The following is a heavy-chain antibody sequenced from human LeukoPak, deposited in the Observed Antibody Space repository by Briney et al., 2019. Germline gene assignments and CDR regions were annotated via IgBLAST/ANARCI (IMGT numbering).Heavy chain of an antibody. V-gene: IGHV4-59*01. J-gene: IGHJ4*02. D-gene: IGHD3-10*01. Sequence: SETLSLTRNVSGGSISSYYWSWIRQPPGKGLEWIGYIYYSGSTSYNPSLKSRVTISVDTSKNQFSLKLSSVTAADTAVYYCARRSGRFLYYFDYWGQGTLVTVSS. CDR2: IYYSGST. CDR1: GGSISSYY. CDR3: ARRSGRFLYYFDY.